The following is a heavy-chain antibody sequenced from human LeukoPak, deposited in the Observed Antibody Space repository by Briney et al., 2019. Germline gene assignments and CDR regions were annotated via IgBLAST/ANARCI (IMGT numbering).Heavy chain of an antibody. CDR2: INPNSGGT. CDR1: GYTFTGYY. Sequence: ASVKVSCKASGYTFTGYYMHWVRQAPGQGLEWMGWINPNSGGTNYAQKFQGRVTMTRDTSISTAYTELSRLRSDDTAVYYCARVYRVVGAVDAFDIWGQGTMVTVSS. CDR3: ARVYRVVGAVDAFDI. D-gene: IGHD1-26*01. J-gene: IGHJ3*02. V-gene: IGHV1-2*02.